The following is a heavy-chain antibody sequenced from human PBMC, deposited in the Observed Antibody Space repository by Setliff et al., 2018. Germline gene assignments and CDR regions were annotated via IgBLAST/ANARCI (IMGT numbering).Heavy chain of an antibody. D-gene: IGHD5-18*01. CDR1: GFRFTSYG. CDR3: ARGGYSYGYDHGFDI. V-gene: IGHV1-18*01. CDR2: ISVYNGNT. J-gene: IGHJ3*02. Sequence: ASVKVSCKTSGFRFTSYGFSWVRQAPGQGLEWMGRISVYNGNTNYGQKYQGRVAMTTDTSTNTVYMELRSLRSDDTAVYYCARGGYSYGYDHGFDIWGQGTMVTVSS.